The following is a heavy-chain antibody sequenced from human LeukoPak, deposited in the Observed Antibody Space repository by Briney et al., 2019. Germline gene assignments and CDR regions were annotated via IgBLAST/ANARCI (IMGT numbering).Heavy chain of an antibody. CDR2: IYYSGST. CDR1: GGSISSYY. Sequence: PSETLSLTCTVSGGSISSYYWSWIRQPPGKGLEWIGYIYYSGSTNHNPSLKSRVTISVDTSKNQFSLKLSSVTAADTAVYYCARQDPTMYYDYVWGSYRSPHFDYWGQGTLVTVSS. J-gene: IGHJ4*02. CDR3: ARQDPTMYYDYVWGSYRSPHFDY. V-gene: IGHV4-59*08. D-gene: IGHD3-16*02.